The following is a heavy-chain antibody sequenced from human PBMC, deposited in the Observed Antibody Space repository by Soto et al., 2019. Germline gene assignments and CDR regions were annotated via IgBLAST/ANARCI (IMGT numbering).Heavy chain of an antibody. D-gene: IGHD2-15*01. CDR1: GYTFTSYG. V-gene: IGHV1-18*01. CDR3: ARGYCSGGSCYRGGTTLYYYYGMDV. J-gene: IGHJ6*02. CDR2: ISAYNGNT. Sequence: QVQLVQSGAEVKKPGASVKVSCKASGYTFTSYGISWVRQAPGQGLEWMGWISAYNGNTNYAQKLQGRVTMTTDTSTSTAYMELRSLRSDDTAVYYCARGYCSGGSCYRGGTTLYYYYGMDVWGQGTTVTASS.